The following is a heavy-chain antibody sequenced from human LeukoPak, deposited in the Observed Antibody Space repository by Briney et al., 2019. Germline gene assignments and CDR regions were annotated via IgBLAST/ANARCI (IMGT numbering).Heavy chain of an antibody. D-gene: IGHD6-13*01. CDR1: GGSISSSSYY. CDR3: ARHSTTTAALYAFDI. V-gene: IGHV4-39*01. J-gene: IGHJ3*02. CDR2: IYYSGST. Sequence: SEALSLTCTVSGGSISSSSYYWGWIRQPPGKGLEWIGSIYYSGSTYYNPSLKSRVTISVDTSKNQFSLKLSSVTAADTAVYYCARHSTTTAALYAFDIWGQGTMVTVSS.